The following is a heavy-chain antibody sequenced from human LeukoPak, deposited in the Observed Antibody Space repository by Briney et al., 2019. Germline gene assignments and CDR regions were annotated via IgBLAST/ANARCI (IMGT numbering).Heavy chain of an antibody. CDR2: LSTSGTT. J-gene: IGHJ4*02. CDR1: GGSISSYY. Sequence: SETLSLTCTVSGGSISSYYWSWIRQTAGKGLEWIGRLSTSGTTNYNPSLKSRVTMSVDTSKNQFSLNLTSVTAADTAVYYCARARGQSGVDYWGQGTLVTVSS. D-gene: IGHD3-10*01. V-gene: IGHV4-4*07. CDR3: ARARGQSGVDY.